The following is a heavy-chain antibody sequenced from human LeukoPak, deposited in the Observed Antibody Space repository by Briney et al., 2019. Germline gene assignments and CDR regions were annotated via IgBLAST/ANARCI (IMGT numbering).Heavy chain of an antibody. CDR1: GGSISSSSYY. CDR3: ARHGLDYGDLNWFDP. CDR2: IYYSGST. V-gene: IGHV4-61*05. D-gene: IGHD4-17*01. J-gene: IGHJ5*02. Sequence: SETLSLTCTVSGGSISSSSYYWSWIRQPPGKGLEWIGYIYYSGSTNYNPSLKSRVTISVDTSKNQFSLKLSSVTAADTAVYYCARHGLDYGDLNWFDPWGQGTLVTVPS.